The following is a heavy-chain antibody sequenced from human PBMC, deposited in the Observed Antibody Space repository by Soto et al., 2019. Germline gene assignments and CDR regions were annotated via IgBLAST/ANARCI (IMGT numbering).Heavy chain of an antibody. Sequence: QITLKESGPTLVKPTQTLTLTCTFSGFSLNTSGVGVGWIRQPPGKALEWLALIYWDDDKRYSPSLKSRLTNHKGTLKNPGGPNMDHQEPVDTGTYYCAHRPYGDYPIDYWGQGTLVTVSS. J-gene: IGHJ4*02. V-gene: IGHV2-5*02. CDR1: GFSLNTSGVG. CDR3: AHRPYGDYPIDY. D-gene: IGHD4-17*01. CDR2: IYWDDDK.